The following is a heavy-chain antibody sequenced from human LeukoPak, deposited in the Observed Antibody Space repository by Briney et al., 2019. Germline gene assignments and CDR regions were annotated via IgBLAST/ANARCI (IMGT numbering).Heavy chain of an antibody. D-gene: IGHD6-6*01. CDR2: ISSSSKI. V-gene: IGHV3-48*02. J-gene: IGHJ5*02. CDR3: ARSANPGVHDFDP. CDR1: GFTFSSYA. Sequence: GGSLRLSCAASGFTFSSYAMAWVRQTPGKGLEWLSYISSSSKINYADSVKGRFTISRDNAKNSLYLQMNSLRDEDTAVYYCARSANPGVHDFDPWGQGALVTVSS.